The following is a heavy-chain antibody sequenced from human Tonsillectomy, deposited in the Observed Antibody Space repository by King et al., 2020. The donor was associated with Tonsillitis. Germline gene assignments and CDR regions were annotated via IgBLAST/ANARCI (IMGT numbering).Heavy chain of an antibody. CDR3: ARQFLNSGHYYYYGLDV. CDR1: GYTFTSQE. J-gene: IGHJ6*02. Sequence: VQLVESGAEVKKPGASVKVSCEASGYTFTSQEITWVRHVTGQGLEYMGWMNPNSGSKCYTQKFQGRVTMTGDTSISTAYMELSSLRSEDTAVYYCARQFLNSGHYYYYGLDVWGQGTTVIVSS. V-gene: IGHV1-8*01. D-gene: IGHD5-12*01. CDR2: MNPNSGSK.